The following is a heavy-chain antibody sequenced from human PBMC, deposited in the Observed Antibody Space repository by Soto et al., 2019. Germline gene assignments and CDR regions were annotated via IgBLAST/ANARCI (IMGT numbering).Heavy chain of an antibody. Sequence: QVQLQESGPGLVKPSETLSLTCTVSGGSISSYYWSWIRQPPGKGLEWIGYIYYSGSTNYNPSLKSRVXXTXATXKNQFSLKLSSVTAAGTALYYCAREGRGTVGAPGYWGQGSLVSVFS. CDR1: GGSISSYY. CDR2: IYYSGST. D-gene: IGHD1-26*01. J-gene: IGHJ4*02. V-gene: IGHV4-59*01. CDR3: AREGRGTVGAPGY.